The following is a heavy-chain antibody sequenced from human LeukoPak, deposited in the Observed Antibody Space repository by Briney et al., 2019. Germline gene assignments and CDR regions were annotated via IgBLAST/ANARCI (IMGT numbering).Heavy chain of an antibody. D-gene: IGHD6-25*01. J-gene: IGHJ4*02. Sequence: PSETLSLTCTVSGGSISSYYWSWIRQPAGKGLEWIGRIYTSGSTNYNPSLKSRVTISVDKSKNQFSLKLSSVTAPNTALYYFARXERGXXWASDYXGQGTLVTVSS. V-gene: IGHV4-4*07. CDR1: GGSISSYY. CDR2: IYTSGST. CDR3: ARXERGXXWASDY.